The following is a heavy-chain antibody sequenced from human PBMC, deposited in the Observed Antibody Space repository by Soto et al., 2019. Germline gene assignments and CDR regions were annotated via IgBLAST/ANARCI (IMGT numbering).Heavy chain of an antibody. CDR1: GFTFSSYS. V-gene: IGHV3-21*01. CDR3: ARDGPTLGYCSGGSCYSDFLDY. Sequence: EVQLVESGGGLVKPGGSLRLSCAASGFTFSSYSMNWVRQAPGKGLEWVSSISSSSSYIYYADSVKGRFTISRDNAKNSLYLQMNSLRAEDTAVYYCARDGPTLGYCSGGSCYSDFLDYWGQGTLVTVSS. CDR2: ISSSSSYI. J-gene: IGHJ4*02. D-gene: IGHD2-15*01.